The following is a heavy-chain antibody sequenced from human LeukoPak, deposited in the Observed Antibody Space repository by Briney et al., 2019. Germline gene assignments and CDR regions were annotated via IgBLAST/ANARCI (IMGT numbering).Heavy chain of an antibody. Sequence: SVKVSCKASGGTFSSYAISWVRQAPGQGLEWMGGIIPIFGTANYAQRFQGRVTITADESTSTAYMELSSLRSEDTAVYYCARGSKPITIFGVVMGDAFDIWGQGTMVTVSS. J-gene: IGHJ3*02. CDR3: ARGSKPITIFGVVMGDAFDI. D-gene: IGHD3-3*01. CDR1: GGTFSSYA. V-gene: IGHV1-69*13. CDR2: IIPIFGTA.